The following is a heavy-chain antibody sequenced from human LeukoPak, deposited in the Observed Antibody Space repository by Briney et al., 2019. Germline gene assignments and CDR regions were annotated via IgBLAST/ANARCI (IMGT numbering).Heavy chain of an antibody. CDR2: ISGDGGST. CDR1: GFTFDDYA. Sequence: GGSLRLSCAASGFTFDDYAMHWVRQAPGKGLEWVSLISGDGGSTYYADSVKGRFTISRDNSKNSLYLQMNSLGTEDTALYYCATSDFAALFDYGGQGTLVTVSS. V-gene: IGHV3-43*02. D-gene: IGHD2/OR15-2a*01. CDR3: ATSDFAALFDY. J-gene: IGHJ4*02.